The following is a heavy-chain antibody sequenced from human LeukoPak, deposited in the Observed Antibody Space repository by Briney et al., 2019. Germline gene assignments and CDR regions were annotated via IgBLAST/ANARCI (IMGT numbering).Heavy chain of an antibody. CDR3: ARSRVTIFGVVILLIDY. D-gene: IGHD3-3*01. CDR2: ISYDGSNK. Sequence: GRSLRLSCAASGFTFSSYGTHWVRQAPGKGLGWGAVISYDGSNKNYADSVKGRVTISRDNSKNTLYLQMNSLRAEDTAVYYCARSRVTIFGVVILLIDYWGQGTLVTVSS. J-gene: IGHJ4*02. V-gene: IGHV3-30*03. CDR1: GFTFSSYG.